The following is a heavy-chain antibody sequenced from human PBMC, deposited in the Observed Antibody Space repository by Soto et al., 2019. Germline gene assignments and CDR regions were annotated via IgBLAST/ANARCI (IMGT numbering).Heavy chain of an antibody. D-gene: IGHD1-26*01. J-gene: IGHJ5*02. CDR1: GYTFASYG. V-gene: IGHV1-18*01. CDR2: ISGYNGNT. CDR3: ARDGILGTTQGSWFDP. Sequence: QVQLVQSGAEVKEPGASVKVSCKASGYTFASYGINWVRQAPGQGLEWMGWISGYNGNTKYAQKFQGRVTVTTDTSTSTGYIELRSLRSDDTAVYYCARDGILGTTQGSWFDPWGQGTLVTVSS.